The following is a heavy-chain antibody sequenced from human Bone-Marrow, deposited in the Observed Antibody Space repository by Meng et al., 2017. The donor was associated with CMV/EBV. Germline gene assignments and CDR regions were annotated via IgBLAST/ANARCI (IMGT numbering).Heavy chain of an antibody. V-gene: IGHV1-18*01. J-gene: IGHJ4*02. Sequence: ASVKVSCKASDYTFTSYGISWVRQAPGQGLEWMGWISAYNVNTKYSQKVQGRVTMTTDTSTNTAYMELRSLRSDDTAVYYCARVPSSGYYGSLGYWGQGTLVTVSS. CDR3: ARVPSSGYYGSLGY. D-gene: IGHD3-22*01. CDR1: DYTFTSYG. CDR2: ISAYNVNT.